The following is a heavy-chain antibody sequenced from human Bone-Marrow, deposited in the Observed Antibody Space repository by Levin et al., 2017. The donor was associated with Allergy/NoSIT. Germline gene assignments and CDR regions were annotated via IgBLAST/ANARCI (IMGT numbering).Heavy chain of an antibody. Sequence: MSSETLSLTCTVSGGSISSYYWSWVRQPPGKGLEWMGYMYYNGNSNYNPSLNSRVTISVDTSTKQFSLKLTSVTAADTAVYFCARESRPVLGPGMLSDCWGQGSLVTVSS. CDR2: MYYNGNS. J-gene: IGHJ4*02. CDR1: GGSISSYY. V-gene: IGHV4-59*12. D-gene: IGHD6-6*01. CDR3: ARESRPVLGPGMLSDC.